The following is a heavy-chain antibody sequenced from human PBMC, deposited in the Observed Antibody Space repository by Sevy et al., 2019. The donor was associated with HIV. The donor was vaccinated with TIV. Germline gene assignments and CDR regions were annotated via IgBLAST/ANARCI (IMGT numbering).Heavy chain of an antibody. CDR1: GFNFNIYS. V-gene: IGHV3-23*01. D-gene: IGHD2-8*01. J-gene: IGHJ4*02. CDR2: LSFGCGRI. CDR3: ARKGCTRPHDH. Sequence: GGSLRLSCVASGFNFNIYSMSWVRQAPGKGLEWVSTLSFGCGRINHADSVQGRFTMSRDDSKKTIYLEMNSLRAEDTAVYYCARKGCTRPHDHWGQGTLVTVSS.